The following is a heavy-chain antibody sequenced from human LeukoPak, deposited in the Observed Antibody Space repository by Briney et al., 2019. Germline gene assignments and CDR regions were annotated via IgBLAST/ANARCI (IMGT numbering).Heavy chain of an antibody. J-gene: IGHJ4*02. D-gene: IGHD5-24*01. CDR3: ARIDGYNIDY. CDR2: IDHSGRT. CDR1: GGSFSGYY. Sequence: KPSETLSLTCAVFGGSFSGYYWTWIRQSPGKGLEWIGEIDHSGRTNSNASLKSRVTMSVDTSKNQFSLKLSSVTAADTAVYYCARIDGYNIDYWGQGTLVTVSS. V-gene: IGHV4-34*01.